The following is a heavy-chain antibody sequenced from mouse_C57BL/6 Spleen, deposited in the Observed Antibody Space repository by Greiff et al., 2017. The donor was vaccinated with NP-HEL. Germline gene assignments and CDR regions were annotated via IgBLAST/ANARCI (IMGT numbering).Heavy chain of an antibody. CDR3: ARSEGYYGGYVDV. J-gene: IGHJ1*03. V-gene: IGHV1-53*01. D-gene: IGHD1-2*01. CDR1: GYTFTSYW. CDR2: INPSNGGT. Sequence: QVQLQQSGTELVKPGASVKLSCKASGYTFTSYWMHWVKQRPGQGLEWIGNINPSNGGTNYNEKFKSKATLTVDKSSSTAYMQLSSLTSEDSAVYYCARSEGYYGGYVDVWGTGTTVTVSS.